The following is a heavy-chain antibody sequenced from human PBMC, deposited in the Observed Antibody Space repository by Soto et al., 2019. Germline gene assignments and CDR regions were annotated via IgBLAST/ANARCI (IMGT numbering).Heavy chain of an antibody. CDR2: ISFDGINK. CDR3: ARDLDPYCSSASCYTFDY. V-gene: IGHV3-30*03. D-gene: IGHD2-2*02. J-gene: IGHJ4*02. Sequence: GGSLRLSCAASGFSFRTYGMHWVRQAPGKGLEWVAIISFDGINKYYGDSVRGRFTISRDNSKNTLYLQLNSLRAEDTAVYYCARDLDPYCSSASCYTFDYWGQGTLVTVSS. CDR1: GFSFRTYG.